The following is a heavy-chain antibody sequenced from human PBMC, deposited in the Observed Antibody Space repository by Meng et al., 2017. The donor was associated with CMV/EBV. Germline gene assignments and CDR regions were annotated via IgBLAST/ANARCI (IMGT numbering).Heavy chain of an antibody. CDR2: ISWNGGTI. J-gene: IGHJ6*02. V-gene: IGHV3-9*01. CDR1: GFTFDDYA. Sequence: SLKISCAASGFTFDDYALHWVRQPPGKGLEWVSGISWNGGTIDYVDSVRGRFTISRDNARNSVYLLMDSLRLEDTAKYFCVKGTGYDILTGYFDYWGQGTTVTVSS. CDR3: VKGTGYDILTGYFDY. D-gene: IGHD3-9*01.